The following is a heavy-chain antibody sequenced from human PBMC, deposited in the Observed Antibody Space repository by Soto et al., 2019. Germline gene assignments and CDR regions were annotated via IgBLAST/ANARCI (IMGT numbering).Heavy chain of an antibody. V-gene: IGHV3-21*01. CDR1: GFTFSSYS. D-gene: IGHD3-22*01. J-gene: IGHJ4*02. CDR2: ISSSSSYI. Sequence: EVQLVESGGGLVKPGGSLRLSCAASGFTFSSYSMNWVRQAPGKGLEWVSSISSSSSYIYYADSVKGRFTISRDNAKNSLYLQMNSLRAEDTAVYYCARDEGEGSMIVDYWGQGTLVTVSS. CDR3: ARDEGEGSMIVDY.